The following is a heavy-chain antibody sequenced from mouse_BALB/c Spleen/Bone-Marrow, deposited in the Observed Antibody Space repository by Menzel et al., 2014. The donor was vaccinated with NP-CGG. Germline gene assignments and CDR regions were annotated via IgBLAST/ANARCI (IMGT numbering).Heavy chain of an antibody. D-gene: IGHD2-1*01. CDR3: SRGNYGNYVDYFDY. J-gene: IGHJ2*01. V-gene: IGHV5-6-3*01. CDR1: GFTFNNYG. CDR2: INRNGGSS. Sequence: EVKLMESGGGLVQPGGSLKVSCAASGFTFNNYGMSWVRQTPDKRLELVATINRNGGSSYYPDSVKGRFTISRDNAKNTLYLQMSSLKSEDTAIYYCSRGNYGNYVDYFDYWGKAPLSQSPQ.